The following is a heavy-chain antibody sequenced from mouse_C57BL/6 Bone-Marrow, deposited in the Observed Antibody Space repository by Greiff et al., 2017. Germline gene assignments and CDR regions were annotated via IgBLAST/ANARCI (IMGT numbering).Heavy chain of an antibody. J-gene: IGHJ2*01. CDR3: ARGYPY. CDR2: IYPGSGNT. V-gene: IGHV1-76*01. Sequence: QVQLQQSGAELVRPGASVKLSCKASGYTFTDYYINWVKQRPGQGLEWIARIYPGSGNTYYNEKFKGKATLTAEKSSSTAYMQLSSLTSEDSAVYFCARGYPYWGQGTTLTVSS. CDR1: GYTFTDYY. D-gene: IGHD2-2*01.